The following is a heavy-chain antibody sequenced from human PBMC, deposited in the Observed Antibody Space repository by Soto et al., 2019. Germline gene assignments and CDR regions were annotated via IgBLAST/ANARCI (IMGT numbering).Heavy chain of an antibody. CDR3: AKDFYSSSWYLRFHGMDV. Sequence: GGSLRLSCAASGFTFSSYAMSWVRQAPGKGLEWVSAISGSGGSTYYADSVKGRFTISRDNSKNTLYLQMNSLRAEDTAVYYCAKDFYSSSWYLRFHGMDVWGQGTTVTVSS. CDR1: GFTFSSYA. V-gene: IGHV3-23*01. D-gene: IGHD6-13*01. J-gene: IGHJ6*02. CDR2: ISGSGGST.